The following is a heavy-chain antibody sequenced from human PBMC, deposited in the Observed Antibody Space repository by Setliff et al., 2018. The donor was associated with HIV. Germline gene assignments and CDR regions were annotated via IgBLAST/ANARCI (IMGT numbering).Heavy chain of an antibody. D-gene: IGHD3-10*01. J-gene: IGHJ4*02. V-gene: IGHV3-30*14. CDR2: ISYDGSSE. CDR3: ARARTGVTMVRGAMSF. Sequence: PGGSLRLSCAASGFSFSAYAMHWVRQAPGKGLEWVSVISYDGSSESYADSVKGRFTISRDNSKNTLYLQMNILGPEDTAVYYCARARTGVTMVRGAMSFWGQGTLVTVSS. CDR1: GFSFSAYA.